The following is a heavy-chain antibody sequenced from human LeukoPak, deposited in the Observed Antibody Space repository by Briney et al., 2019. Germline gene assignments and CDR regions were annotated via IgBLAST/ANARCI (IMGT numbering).Heavy chain of an antibody. CDR1: GFTFNDYA. J-gene: IGHJ4*02. CDR2: ISGVGDNT. D-gene: IGHD2-15*01. V-gene: IGHV3-23*01. Sequence: GGSLRLSCAASGFTFNDYAMNWVRQAPGKGLEWVSSISGVGDNTYYVDSVKGDFTISRDNSKNMLYLQMSSLRAEDTAVYYCGKLRWSGSSFLFDDWGQGTLVTVSS. CDR3: GKLRWSGSSFLFDD.